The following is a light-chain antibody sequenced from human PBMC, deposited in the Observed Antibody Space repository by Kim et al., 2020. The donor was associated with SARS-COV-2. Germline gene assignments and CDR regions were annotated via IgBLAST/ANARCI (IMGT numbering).Light chain of an antibody. CDR1: QSIGTI. V-gene: IGKV3-15*01. CDR2: GAS. CDR3: QHFNNWPLT. Sequence: EIVMTQSPATLSVSPGERATLSCRASQSIGTILAWYQQKPGQAPRLLIYGASTRATGIPARFSGSGSGTEFTLTISSLQSEDFAVYYCQHFNNWPLTFGGGTKVDIK. J-gene: IGKJ4*01.